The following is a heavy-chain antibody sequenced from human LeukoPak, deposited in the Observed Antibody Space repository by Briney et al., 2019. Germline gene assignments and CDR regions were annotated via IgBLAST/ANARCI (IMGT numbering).Heavy chain of an antibody. J-gene: IGHJ4*02. Sequence: QPGGSLRLSCAASGLTLSDYAMSRFRQAPAQGLEWVSGITSGFTPHYADSVKGRFTISRDNSKNTFHLQLNSLRAEDTAVYYCAKDYSDSRVADVFFEYWGQGTLVTVSS. CDR2: ITSGFTP. CDR3: AKDYSDSRVADVFFEY. D-gene: IGHD2-15*01. CDR1: GLTLSDYA. V-gene: IGHV3-23*01.